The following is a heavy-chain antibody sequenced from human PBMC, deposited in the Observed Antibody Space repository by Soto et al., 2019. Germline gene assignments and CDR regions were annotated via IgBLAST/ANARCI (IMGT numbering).Heavy chain of an antibody. V-gene: IGHV1-8*01. CDR1: GYTFTSYD. CDR2: MNPNSGNT. D-gene: IGHD3-10*01. Sequence: ASVKVSCKASGYTFTSYDINWVRQATGQGLEWMGWMNPNSGNTGYAQKFQGRVTMTRNTSISTAYMELSSLRSEDTAVYYCAREGALRGVHYYYYMDVWGKGTTVTVSS. CDR3: AREGALRGVHYYYYMDV. J-gene: IGHJ6*03.